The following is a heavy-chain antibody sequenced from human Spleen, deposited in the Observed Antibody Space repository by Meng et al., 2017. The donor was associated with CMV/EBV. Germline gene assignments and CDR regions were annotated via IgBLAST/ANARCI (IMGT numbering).Heavy chain of an antibody. CDR1: EYIFTDHY. CDR2: INPKTSDA. CDR3: ARPPADTRYWYFDL. Sequence: ASEYIFTDHYIHWVRQAPGQGLEWMGWINPKTSDAKYAQKFQSRVTMTRDTSIGTVYMEMTRLRSDDTAVYFCARPPADTRYWYFDLWGRGTLVTVSS. D-gene: IGHD3-9*01. V-gene: IGHV1-2*02. J-gene: IGHJ2*01.